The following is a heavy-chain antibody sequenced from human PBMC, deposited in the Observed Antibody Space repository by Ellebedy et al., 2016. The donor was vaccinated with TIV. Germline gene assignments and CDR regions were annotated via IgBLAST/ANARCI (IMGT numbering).Heavy chain of an antibody. D-gene: IGHD2-21*02. CDR1: GFTFSSYA. Sequence: GGSLRLSCAASGFTFSSYAMRWVRQAPGKGLEWVAVISYDGSNKYYADSVKGRFTISGDNSKNTLYLQMNSLRADDTAVYYCARHGEIVVVTAMLDYWGQGTLVTVSS. CDR2: ISYDGSNK. CDR3: ARHGEIVVVTAMLDY. V-gene: IGHV3-30-3*01. J-gene: IGHJ4*02.